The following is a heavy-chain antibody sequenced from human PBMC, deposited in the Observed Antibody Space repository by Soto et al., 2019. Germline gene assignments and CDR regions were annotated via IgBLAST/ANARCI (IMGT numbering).Heavy chain of an antibody. D-gene: IGHD2-2*01. CDR1: GGSFSGYY. Sequence: SETLSLTCAVYGGSFSGYYWSWIRQPPGRGLEWIGEINHSGSTNYNPSLKSRVTISVDTSKNQFSLKLSSVTAADTAVYYCARDLRHCSSTSCYLRPYYYYYMDVWGKGPTVTVSS. V-gene: IGHV4-34*01. CDR3: ARDLRHCSSTSCYLRPYYYYYMDV. J-gene: IGHJ6*03. CDR2: INHSGST.